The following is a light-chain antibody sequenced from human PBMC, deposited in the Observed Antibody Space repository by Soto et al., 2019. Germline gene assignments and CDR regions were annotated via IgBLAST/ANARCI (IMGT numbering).Light chain of an antibody. Sequence: SYELTQPPSVSVAPGKTARITCGGNNIGSKSVHWYQQKPGQAPVLVIYYDSVRPSGIPERFSGSNSGNTATLTISRVEAGDEADYYCQVWDSSSDHCAVFGGGTQLTVL. CDR2: YDS. J-gene: IGLJ7*01. CDR1: NIGSKS. V-gene: IGLV3-21*04. CDR3: QVWDSSSDHCAV.